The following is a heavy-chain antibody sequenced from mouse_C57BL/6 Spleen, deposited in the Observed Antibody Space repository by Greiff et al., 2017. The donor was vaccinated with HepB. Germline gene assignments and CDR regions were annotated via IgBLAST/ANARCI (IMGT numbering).Heavy chain of an antibody. Sequence: QVQLQQSGAELVRPGASVTLSCKASGYTFTDYEMHWVKQTPVHGLEWIGAIDPETGGTAYNQKFKGKAILTADKSSSTAYMELRSLTSEDSAVYYCTRSTYDSNGGYYAMTTGVKEPQSPSPQ. V-gene: IGHV1-15*01. CDR1: GYTFTDYE. CDR3: TRSTYDSNGGYYAMTT. D-gene: IGHD2-5*01. J-gene: IGHJ4*01. CDR2: IDPETGGT.